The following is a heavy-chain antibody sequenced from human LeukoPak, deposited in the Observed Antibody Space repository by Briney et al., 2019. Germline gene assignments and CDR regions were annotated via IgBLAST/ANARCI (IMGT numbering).Heavy chain of an antibody. CDR3: ARAPVSNWFDP. CDR2: INPNSGGT. J-gene: IGHJ5*02. Sequence: GASVKVSRKASGYTFTGYYMHWVRQAPGQGREWMGRINPNSGGTDYAQKFQGRVTMTRHTSLTTAYMDLSRLISDDTAVYYCARAPVSNWFDPWGQGTLVTVSS. V-gene: IGHV1-2*06. CDR1: GYTFTGYY.